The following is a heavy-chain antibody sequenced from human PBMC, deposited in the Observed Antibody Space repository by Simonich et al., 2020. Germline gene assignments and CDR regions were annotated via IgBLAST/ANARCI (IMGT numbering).Heavy chain of an antibody. V-gene: IGHV1-2*02. CDR3: ARGRLTGDKGAFDI. J-gene: IGHJ3*02. CDR1: GYTFTVYY. D-gene: IGHD7-27*01. CDR2: INPNSGGT. Sequence: QVQLVQSGAEVKKPGASVKVSCKASGYTFTVYYMHWVRQAPGQGLGGKGWINPNSGGTNYAQKFQGRVTMTRDTSISTAYMELSRLRSDDTAVYYCARGRLTGDKGAFDIWGQGTMVTVSS.